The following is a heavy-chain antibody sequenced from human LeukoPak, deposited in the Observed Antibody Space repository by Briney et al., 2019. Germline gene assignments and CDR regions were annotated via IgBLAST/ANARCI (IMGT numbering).Heavy chain of an antibody. CDR1: GYTFTSYE. V-gene: IGHV1-8*03. Sequence: ASVTVSCKASGYTFTSYEIYWVRQPTGQGLEWMGWMNPNSGNTGYAQKFQGRVTITRNTSISTAYMELSSLRSEDTAVYYCARAKLVVAAAEGYYFDYWGQGTLVTVSS. CDR3: ARAKLVVAAAEGYYFDY. J-gene: IGHJ4*02. D-gene: IGHD6-13*01. CDR2: MNPNSGNT.